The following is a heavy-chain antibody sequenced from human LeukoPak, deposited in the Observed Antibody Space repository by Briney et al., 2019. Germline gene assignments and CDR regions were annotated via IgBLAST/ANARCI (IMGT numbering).Heavy chain of an antibody. D-gene: IGHD3-10*01. J-gene: IGHJ4*02. V-gene: IGHV3-74*01. Sequence: GGSLRLSCAASGFSLSTFWMHWVRQAPGKGLAWVSRIDYDGITTTYADSVKGRFTISRDNAKNSLYLEMTSLRSEDTAVYYCAKDKTTLVRGVMTHWGQGTLVTVSS. CDR1: GFSLSTFW. CDR3: AKDKTTLVRGVMTH. CDR2: IDYDGITT.